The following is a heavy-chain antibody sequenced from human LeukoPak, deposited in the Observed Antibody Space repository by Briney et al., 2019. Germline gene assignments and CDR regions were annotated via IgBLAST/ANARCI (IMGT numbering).Heavy chain of an antibody. V-gene: IGHV3-20*01. CDR1: GFTFSSYS. J-gene: IGHJ4*02. D-gene: IGHD2-2*01. CDR3: ARAGCSSTSCYYNY. CDR2: INWNGGST. Sequence: GGSLRLSCAASGFTFSSYSMNWVRQAPGKGLEWVSGINWNGGSTGYADSVKGRFTISRDNAKNSLYLQMNSLRAEDTALHHCARAGCSSTSCYYNYWGQGTLVTVSS.